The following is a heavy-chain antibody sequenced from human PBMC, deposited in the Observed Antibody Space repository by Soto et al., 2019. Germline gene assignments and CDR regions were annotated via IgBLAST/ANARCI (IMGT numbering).Heavy chain of an antibody. CDR3: AKLLMTTVATTPFDY. CDR2: ISGSGGSP. D-gene: IGHD4-17*01. Sequence: EVQVLESGGGMVQPGGSLRLSCAASGFTFTIYTMTWVRQAPGKGLEWVSGISGSGGSPFYADSVKGRFTISRDNSRNMVYLQLNSLRAEDTAEYYCAKLLMTTVATTPFDYWGQGTLVTVSS. J-gene: IGHJ4*02. V-gene: IGHV3-23*01. CDR1: GFTFTIYT.